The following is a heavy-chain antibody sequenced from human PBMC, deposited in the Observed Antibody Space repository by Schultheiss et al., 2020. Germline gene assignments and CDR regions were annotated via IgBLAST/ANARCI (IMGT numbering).Heavy chain of an antibody. V-gene: IGHV4-39*01. J-gene: IGHJ5*02. D-gene: IGHD6-19*01. CDR2: IYYTGNT. CDR3: AKLRNGFYTSA. CDR1: GDSLTTNSYF. Sequence: SETLSLTCTVSGDSLTTNSYFWAWIRQPPGKGLEWIGSIYYTGNTYYKPSLKSRVIISVDMSKNQFSLNLTSVTAADTAVYYCAKLRNGFYTSAWGQGVLVNVAS.